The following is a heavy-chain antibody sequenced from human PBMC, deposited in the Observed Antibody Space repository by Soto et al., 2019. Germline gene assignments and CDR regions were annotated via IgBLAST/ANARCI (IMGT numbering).Heavy chain of an antibody. J-gene: IGHJ4*02. CDR2: VDPNDSFA. CDR1: EYSFPIYW. D-gene: IGHD3-10*01. CDR3: ARHQSGSGNSNFDF. V-gene: IGHV5-10-1*01. Sequence: GESLKISCQAFEYSFPIYWISWVRQMPGAGLEWMGRVDPNDSFATYSPSFQGRVTISVDKSTNIVYLQWRSLRASDTATYYCARHQSGSGNSNFDFWGQGTPVTVSS.